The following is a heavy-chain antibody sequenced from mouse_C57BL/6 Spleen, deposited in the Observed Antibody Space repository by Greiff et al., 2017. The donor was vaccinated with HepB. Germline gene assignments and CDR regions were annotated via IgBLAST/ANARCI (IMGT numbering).Heavy chain of an antibody. J-gene: IGHJ2*01. CDR1: GYTFTSYG. CDR3: ARKDGFYYFDY. CDR2: IYPRSGNT. Sequence: VKLMESGAELARPGASVKLSCKASGYTFTSYGISWVKQRTGQGLEWIGEIYPRSGNTYYNEKFKGKATLTADKSSSTAYMELRSLTSEDSAVYFCARKDGFYYFDYWGQGTTLTVSS. D-gene: IGHD1-1*01. V-gene: IGHV1-81*01.